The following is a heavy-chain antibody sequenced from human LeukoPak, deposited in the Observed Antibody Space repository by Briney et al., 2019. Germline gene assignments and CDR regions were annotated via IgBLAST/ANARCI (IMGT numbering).Heavy chain of an antibody. D-gene: IGHD1-7*01. CDR2: MNPNSGNT. CDR1: GYTFTSYD. Sequence: ASVKVSCKASGYTFTSYDINWVRQATGQGLEWMGWMNPNSGNTGYAQKLQGRVTMTRNTSISTAYMELSSLRSEDTAVYYCARGYNWNYWKRYYYYGMDVWGQGTTVTVSS. CDR3: ARGYNWNYWKRYYYYGMDV. J-gene: IGHJ6*02. V-gene: IGHV1-8*01.